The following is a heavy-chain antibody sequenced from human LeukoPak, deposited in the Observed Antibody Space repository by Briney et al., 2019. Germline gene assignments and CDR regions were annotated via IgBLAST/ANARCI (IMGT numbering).Heavy chain of an antibody. Sequence: GESLMISCKGSGYIFNSYWITWGRQMPGKGLEWMGRIDPSDSYTNYSPSFQGHVTVSTDKSISTAYLQWSSLKASDTAIYYCARRSTYHDYWGQGTLVTVSS. D-gene: IGHD2-2*01. CDR2: IDPSDSYT. CDR1: GYIFNSYW. V-gene: IGHV5-10-1*01. J-gene: IGHJ4*02. CDR3: ARRSTYHDY.